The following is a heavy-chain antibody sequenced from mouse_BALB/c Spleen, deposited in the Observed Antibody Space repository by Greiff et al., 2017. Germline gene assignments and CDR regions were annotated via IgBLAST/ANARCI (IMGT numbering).Heavy chain of an antibody. Sequence: QVQLQQSGAELVKPGASVKLSCKTSGYTFTSYWIQWVKQRPGQGLGWIGEIFPGTGTTYYNEKFKGKATLTIDTSSSTAYMQLSSLTSEDSAVYFCARSANDGSPWFAYWGQGTLVTVSA. D-gene: IGHD2-3*01. V-gene: IGHV1S132*01. CDR3: ARSANDGSPWFAY. CDR1: GYTFTSYW. CDR2: IFPGTGTT. J-gene: IGHJ3*01.